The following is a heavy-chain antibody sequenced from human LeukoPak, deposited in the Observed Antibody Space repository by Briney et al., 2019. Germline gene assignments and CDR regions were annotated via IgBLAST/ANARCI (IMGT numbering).Heavy chain of an antibody. CDR3: AKDWDDYYGSGSHFDY. CDR1: GFTFSSYE. Sequence: GGSLRPSCAASGFTFSSYEMNWVRQAPGKGLEWVSYISSSGNTIYYADSVKGRFTISRDNSKNTLYLQMNSLRADDTAVYYCAKDWDDYYGSGSHFDYWGQGTLVTVSS. CDR2: ISSSGNTI. D-gene: IGHD3-10*01. J-gene: IGHJ4*02. V-gene: IGHV3-48*03.